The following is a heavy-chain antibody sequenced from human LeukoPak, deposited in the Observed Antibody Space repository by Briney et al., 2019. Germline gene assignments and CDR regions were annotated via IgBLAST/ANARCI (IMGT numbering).Heavy chain of an antibody. V-gene: IGHV5-51*01. D-gene: IGHD6-19*01. CDR1: GYSFTNYW. CDR3: ARHSRPPYSSGWYVGDY. Sequence: GESLKVSCKGSGYSFTNYWIGWVRQMPGKGLEWMGIIYPGDSDTRYSPSFQGQVTISADKSISTAYLQWSSLKASDTAMYYCARHSRPPYSSGWYVGDYWGRGTLVTVSS. CDR2: IYPGDSDT. J-gene: IGHJ4*02.